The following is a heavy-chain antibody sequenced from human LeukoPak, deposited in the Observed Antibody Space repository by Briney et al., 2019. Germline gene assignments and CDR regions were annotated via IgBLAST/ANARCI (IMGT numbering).Heavy chain of an antibody. Sequence: GGSLRLSCAASGFIFSSYAMHWVRQAPGKGLEWVAVISYDGSNKYYADSVKGRFTISRDNSKNTLYLQMNSLRAEDTAVYYCAVVMTTVTTFDYWGQGTLVTVSS. CDR1: GFIFSSYA. J-gene: IGHJ4*02. CDR2: ISYDGSNK. D-gene: IGHD4-17*01. CDR3: AVVMTTVTTFDY. V-gene: IGHV3-30-3*01.